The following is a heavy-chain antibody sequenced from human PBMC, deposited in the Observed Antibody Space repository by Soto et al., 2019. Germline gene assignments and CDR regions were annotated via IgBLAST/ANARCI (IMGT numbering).Heavy chain of an antibody. V-gene: IGHV1-18*01. CDR3: ARGFVGYYDSSGSNYFQH. CDR2: ISAYNGNT. CDR1: GYTFTSYG. D-gene: IGHD3-22*01. J-gene: IGHJ1*01. Sequence: XSVKVSCKASGYTFTSYGISWVRQAPGQGLEWMGWISAYNGNTNYAQKLQGRVTMTTDTSTSTAYMELRSLRSDDTAVYYCARGFVGYYDSSGSNYFQHWGQGTLVTVSS.